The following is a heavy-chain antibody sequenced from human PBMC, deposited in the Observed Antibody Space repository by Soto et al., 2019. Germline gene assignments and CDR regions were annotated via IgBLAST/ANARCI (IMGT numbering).Heavy chain of an antibody. Sequence: QVHLVQSGAEVKKPGASVKVSCQGSGYAFTTYGITWVRQAPGQGLEWMGWISAHNGNTNYAQKLQGRVTVTRDTSTRTAYMKLRSLIYDDKAVYYCARGMYGDYWGQGALVTVYS. V-gene: IGHV1-18*01. CDR3: ARGMYGDY. CDR1: GYAFTTYG. J-gene: IGHJ4*02. CDR2: ISAHNGNT. D-gene: IGHD2-8*01.